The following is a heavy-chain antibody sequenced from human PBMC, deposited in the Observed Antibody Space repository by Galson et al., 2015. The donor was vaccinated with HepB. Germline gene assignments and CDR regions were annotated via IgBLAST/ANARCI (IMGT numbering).Heavy chain of an antibody. Sequence: SLRLSCAASGFTFSSYWMHWVRQAPGKGLVWVSRINSDGSSTSYADSVKGRFTISRDNAKNTLYLQMNSLRAEDTAVYYCARVPNDYGDSDAFDIWGQGTMVTVSS. CDR2: INSDGSST. D-gene: IGHD4-17*01. CDR1: GFTFSSYW. CDR3: ARVPNDYGDSDAFDI. V-gene: IGHV3-74*01. J-gene: IGHJ3*02.